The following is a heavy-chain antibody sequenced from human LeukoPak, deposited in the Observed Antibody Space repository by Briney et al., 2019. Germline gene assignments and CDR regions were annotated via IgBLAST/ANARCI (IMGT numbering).Heavy chain of an antibody. D-gene: IGHD3-10*01. Sequence: PSETLSLTCTVSGDSISSGTYSWGWIRQTPGKGLEWIGSISYSGSTDYNPSLKSRVSISLDTSKNQFSLRLRSVIAADTAVYYCARTLNYYPSGSYYRGFDCWGQGTLVTVSS. CDR1: GDSISSGTYS. V-gene: IGHV4-39*07. CDR2: ISYSGST. J-gene: IGHJ4*02. CDR3: ARTLNYYPSGSYYRGFDC.